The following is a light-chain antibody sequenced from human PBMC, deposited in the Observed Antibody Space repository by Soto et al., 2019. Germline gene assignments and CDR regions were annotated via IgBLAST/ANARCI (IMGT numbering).Light chain of an antibody. Sequence: EIVMTQSPATLSVSPGERATLSCRASQSVSSNLAWYKQKPGQAPRLLIYVASTRATGIPARFSSSWSGTEFTLTISSLQYEYFAVYYCQQYNNWLTCGGGTKVEIK. CDR1: QSVSSN. CDR3: QQYNNWLT. CDR2: VAS. J-gene: IGKJ4*01. V-gene: IGKV3-15*01.